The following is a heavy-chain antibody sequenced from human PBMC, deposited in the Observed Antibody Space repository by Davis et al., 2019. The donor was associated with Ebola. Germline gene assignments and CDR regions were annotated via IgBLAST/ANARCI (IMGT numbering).Heavy chain of an antibody. Sequence: ASVKVSCKASGYSFTSYYIHWVRQAPGQGLEWMGIINPSGDGTSYAQKFQGRVTMTRDTSTSTVYMELSSLRSDDTAVYYCARVPYPPYCTNGVCYLEVLYYYYGMDVWGQGTTVTVSS. V-gene: IGHV1-46*01. CDR2: INPSGDGT. J-gene: IGHJ6*02. CDR3: ARVPYPPYCTNGVCYLEVLYYYYGMDV. D-gene: IGHD2-8*01. CDR1: GYSFTSYY.